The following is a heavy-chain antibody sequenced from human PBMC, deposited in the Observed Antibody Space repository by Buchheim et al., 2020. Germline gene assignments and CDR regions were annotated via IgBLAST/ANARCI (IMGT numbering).Heavy chain of an antibody. CDR1: GFTFSSYS. V-gene: IGHV3-48*02. J-gene: IGHJ6*02. D-gene: IGHD5-12*01. CDR2: ISSSSTI. Sequence: EVQLVESGGTLVQPGGSLRLSCAASGFTFSSYSMNWVRQAPGKGLEWVSYISSSSTIYYADSVKGRFTISRDNAKNSLYLQMNSLRDEDTAVYYCARDRVRGYSGYDYKYYYGMDVWGQGTT. CDR3: ARDRVRGYSGYDYKYYYGMDV.